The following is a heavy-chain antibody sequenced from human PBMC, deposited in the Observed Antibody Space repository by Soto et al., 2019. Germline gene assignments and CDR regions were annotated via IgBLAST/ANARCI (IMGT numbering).Heavy chain of an antibody. V-gene: IGHV1-69*01. Sequence: QVQLVQSGAEVKEPGSSVKVSCKASGGTFISYAVSWVRQAPGQGLEWVGGFIPVFRAANYAQNFQGRVTITADESTSTYYMELSSLRFEDSAIYFCASGGRPEETRGVPITSYNYHGLDVWGQGTAVTVSS. CDR2: FIPVFRAA. D-gene: IGHD3-10*01. CDR3: ASGGRPEETRGVPITSYNYHGLDV. CDR1: GGTFISYA. J-gene: IGHJ6*01.